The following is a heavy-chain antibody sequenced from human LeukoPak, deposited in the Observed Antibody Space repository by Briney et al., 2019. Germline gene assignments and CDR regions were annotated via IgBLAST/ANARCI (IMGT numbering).Heavy chain of an antibody. CDR3: ARYRGRPYFQH. J-gene: IGHJ1*01. CDR2: IYYSGST. D-gene: IGHD1-26*01. V-gene: IGHV4-39*01. Sequence: SGTLSLTCTVSGGSISSSSYYWGWIRQPPGKWLEWIGSIYYSGSTYYNPSPTTRVTISVTTSKHQFSLTLSSVTAADTAVYYCARYRGRPYFQHWGQGTLVTVSS. CDR1: GGSISSSSYY.